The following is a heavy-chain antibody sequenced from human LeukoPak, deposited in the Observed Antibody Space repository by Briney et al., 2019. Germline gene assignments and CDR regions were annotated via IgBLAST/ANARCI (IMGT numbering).Heavy chain of an antibody. CDR2: MSPNSGNT. CDR1: GYTFTSYY. CDR3: ARGLSSSWYSYYYYYYMDV. Sequence: ASVKVSCKASGYTFTSYYMHWVRQAPGQGLEWMGWMSPNSGNTGYAQKFQGRVTITRNTSISTAYMELSSLRSEDTAVYYCARGLSSSWYSYYYYYYMDVWGKGTTVTVSS. J-gene: IGHJ6*03. V-gene: IGHV1-8*03. D-gene: IGHD6-13*01.